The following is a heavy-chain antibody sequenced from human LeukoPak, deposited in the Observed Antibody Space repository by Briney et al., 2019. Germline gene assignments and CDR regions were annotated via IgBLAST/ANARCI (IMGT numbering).Heavy chain of an antibody. CDR2: IRSKAFGGTT. V-gene: IGHV3-49*04. CDR1: EFTFGDYA. CDR3: TRAPYSNYVNLDY. Sequence: PGGSLRLSCTASEFTFGDYAMTWVRQAPGKGLEWVGFIRSKAFGGTTEYAASVKGRFTIPRDDSESIAYLQMNSLKTEDTAVYYCTRAPYSNYVNLDYWGQGTLVTVSS. D-gene: IGHD4-11*01. J-gene: IGHJ4*02.